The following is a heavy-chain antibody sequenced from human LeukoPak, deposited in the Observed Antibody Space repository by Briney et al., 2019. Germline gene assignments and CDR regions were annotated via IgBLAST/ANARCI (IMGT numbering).Heavy chain of an antibody. J-gene: IGHJ4*02. CDR2: ISYSGST. D-gene: IGHD1/OR15-1a*01. CDR1: GGSISSYY. CDR3: ARSIIGTRSKFDY. Sequence: SETLSLTCTVSGGSISSYYWSWIRQPPGKGLEWIGYISYSGSTNYNPSLKSRVTISLDTSKNQFALKLSSVTAADTAVYYCARSIIGTRSKFDYWGQGTLVTVSS. V-gene: IGHV4-59*08.